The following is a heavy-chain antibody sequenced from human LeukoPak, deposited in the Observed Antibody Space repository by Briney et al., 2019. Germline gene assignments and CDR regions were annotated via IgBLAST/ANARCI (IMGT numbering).Heavy chain of an antibody. Sequence: ASVKVSCKASGYTFTSYYMHWVRQAPGQGLEWMGIINPSGGSTSYAQKFQGRVTMTRDTSTSTVYMELSSLRSDDTAVYYCARAPEGAYCGGDCYVLFDYWGQGTLVTVSS. V-gene: IGHV1-46*01. J-gene: IGHJ4*02. CDR3: ARAPEGAYCGGDCYVLFDY. CDR1: GYTFTSYY. CDR2: INPSGGST. D-gene: IGHD2-21*02.